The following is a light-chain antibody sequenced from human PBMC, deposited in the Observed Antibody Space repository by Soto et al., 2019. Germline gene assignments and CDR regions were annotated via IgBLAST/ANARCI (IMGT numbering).Light chain of an antibody. CDR2: EVS. V-gene: IGLV2-8*01. J-gene: IGLJ1*01. CDR3: SSYAGSNNFV. Sequence: QSVLTQPPSASGSPGQSVTIPCTGISSDVGGYNYVSWYQQHPGKAPKLMIYEVSKRPSGVPDRFSGSKSGNTASLTVSGLRAEDEADYYCSSYAGSNNFVFGTGTKVTVL. CDR1: SSDVGGYNY.